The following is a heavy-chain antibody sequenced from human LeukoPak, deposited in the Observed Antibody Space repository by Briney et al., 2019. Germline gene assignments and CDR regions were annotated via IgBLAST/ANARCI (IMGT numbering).Heavy chain of an antibody. CDR3: ARDPGYYDFWSGYSHTFDI. Sequence: GASVKVSCKASGYTFTSYDINWVRQAPGQGLEWMGWISAYNGNTNYAQKLQGRVTMTTDTSTSTAYMELRSLRSDDTAVYYCARDPGYYDFWSGYSHTFDIWGQGTMVTVSS. D-gene: IGHD3-3*01. V-gene: IGHV1-18*01. CDR1: GYTFTSYD. CDR2: ISAYNGNT. J-gene: IGHJ3*02.